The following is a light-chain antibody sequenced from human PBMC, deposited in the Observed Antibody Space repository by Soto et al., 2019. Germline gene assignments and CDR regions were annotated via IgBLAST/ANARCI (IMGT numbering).Light chain of an antibody. CDR1: SNDIGAFNY. CDR3: SSYTTSNTWV. J-gene: IGLJ3*02. CDR2: GVS. Sequence: QSALTQPASVSGSPGQSITISCTGSSNDIGAFNYVSWYRQPPGEAPKVLIRGVSYRPSGVSIRFSGSKSDNTASLSISGRQAEDEAHYYCSSYTTSNTWVFGGGTKLTVL. V-gene: IGLV2-14*01.